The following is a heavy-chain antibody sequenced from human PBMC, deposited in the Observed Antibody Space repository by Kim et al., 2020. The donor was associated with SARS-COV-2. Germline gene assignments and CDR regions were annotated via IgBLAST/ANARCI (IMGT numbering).Heavy chain of an antibody. J-gene: IGHJ6*03. D-gene: IGHD3-3*01. CDR1: GCTFSSYA. CDR2: IIPIFGTA. Sequence: SVKVSCKASGCTFSSYAISWVRQAPGQGLEWMGWIIPIFGTANYAQKFQGRVTITADESTSTAYMELSSLRSEDTAVYYCARDTDDFWSGYYNPHYYYMDAWGKGTTVTVSS. V-gene: IGHV1-69*13. CDR3: ARDTDDFWSGYYNPHYYYMDA.